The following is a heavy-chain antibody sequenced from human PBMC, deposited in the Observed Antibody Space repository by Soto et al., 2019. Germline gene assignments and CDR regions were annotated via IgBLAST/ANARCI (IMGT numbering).Heavy chain of an antibody. D-gene: IGHD2-8*02. CDR3: ARLEVLATISYYFDF. J-gene: IGHJ4*02. Sequence: QLQLQESGPGLVKPSETLSLTCSVSDDSINSDKYYWGWIRQPPGKGLEWIGSIYYRGNAYYNPSLQTRATIPLDKSKSQFSLKLNSVTAADSAVYFCARLEVLATISYYFDFWGPGALVTVSS. CDR2: IYYRGNA. V-gene: IGHV4-39*01. CDR1: DDSINSDKYY.